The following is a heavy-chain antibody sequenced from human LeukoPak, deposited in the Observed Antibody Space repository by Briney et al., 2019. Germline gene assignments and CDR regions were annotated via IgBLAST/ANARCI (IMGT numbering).Heavy chain of an antibody. CDR2: IIPIFGTA. CDR3: ASTEQWLVSGLYYYYYMDV. J-gene: IGHJ6*03. Sequence: SVKVSCKASGDTFSSYAISWVRQAPGQGLEWMGGIIPIFGTANYAQKFQGRVTITTDESTSTAYMELSSLRSEDTAVYYCASTEQWLVSGLYYYYYMDVWGKGTTVTVSS. V-gene: IGHV1-69*05. CDR1: GDTFSSYA. D-gene: IGHD6-19*01.